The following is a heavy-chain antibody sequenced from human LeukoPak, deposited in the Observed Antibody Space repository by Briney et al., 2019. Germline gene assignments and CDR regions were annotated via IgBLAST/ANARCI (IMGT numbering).Heavy chain of an antibody. CDR2: MNPNSGNT. CDR3: ATDTIRFDSSGYAFDI. Sequence: ASVKVSCKASGYTFTSYDINWVRQATGQGLEWMGWMNPNSGNTGYAQKFQGRVTMTEDTSTDTAYMELSSLRSEDTAVYYCATDTIRFDSSGYAFDIWGQGTMVTVSS. J-gene: IGHJ3*02. V-gene: IGHV1-8*01. CDR1: GYTFTSYD. D-gene: IGHD3-22*01.